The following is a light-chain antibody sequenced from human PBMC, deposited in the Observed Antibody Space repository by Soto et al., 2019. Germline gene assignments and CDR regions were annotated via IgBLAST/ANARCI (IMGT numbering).Light chain of an antibody. CDR3: GTWDTSLSAGV. J-gene: IGLJ3*02. CDR1: RSNLGSNY. Sequence: QSVLTQPPSVSAAPGQKVTISCSGSRSNLGSNYVSWYQQLPGTAPKLLIYGNSQRPSEIPDRFSGSKSGTSATLDITGLQTEDEADYYCGTWDTSLSAGVFGGGTKVTVL. V-gene: IGLV1-51*02. CDR2: GNS.